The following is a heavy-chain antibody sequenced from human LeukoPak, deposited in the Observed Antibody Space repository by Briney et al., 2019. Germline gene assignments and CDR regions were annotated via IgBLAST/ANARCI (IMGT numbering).Heavy chain of an antibody. D-gene: IGHD3-22*01. J-gene: IGHJ4*02. CDR1: GRSFSGYY. CDR3: ARGITGSGSINPGFDY. V-gene: IGHV4-34*01. Sequence: SETLSHTCAVYGRSFSGYYWSWIRQPPGKGLEWIGEINHSGSTNYNPSLKSRVTISVDTSKNQFSLKLSSVTAADTAVYYCARGITGSGSINPGFDYWGQGTLVTVSS. CDR2: INHSGST.